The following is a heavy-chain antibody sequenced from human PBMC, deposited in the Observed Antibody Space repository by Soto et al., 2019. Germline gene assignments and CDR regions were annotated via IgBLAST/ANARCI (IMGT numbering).Heavy chain of an antibody. CDR3: AREGIWFGESSYWDGMDV. V-gene: IGHV3-33*01. J-gene: IGHJ6*02. D-gene: IGHD3-10*01. Sequence: QVQLVESGGGVVQPGRSLRLSCAASGFTFSSYGMHWVRQAPGKGLEWVAVIWYDGSNKYYADSVKGRFTISRDNSKNTLCLLMNSLRAEDTAVYSCAREGIWFGESSYWDGMDVWGQGTTVTVSS. CDR1: GFTFSSYG. CDR2: IWYDGSNK.